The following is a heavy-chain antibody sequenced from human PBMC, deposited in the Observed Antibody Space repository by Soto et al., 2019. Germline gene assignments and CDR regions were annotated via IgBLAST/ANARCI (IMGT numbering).Heavy chain of an antibody. V-gene: IGHV4-31*03. D-gene: IGHD2-2*01. CDR3: ARAPANLGYCISTSCPRYNWFDP. CDR2: IYYSGST. CDR1: GGSISSGGYY. J-gene: IGHJ5*02. Sequence: PSETLSLTCTVSGGSISSGGYYWSWIRQHPGKGLEWIGYIYYSGSTYYNPSLKSRVTISVDTSKNQFSLKLSSVTAADTAVYYCARAPANLGYCISTSCPRYNWFDPWGQGTLVTVSS.